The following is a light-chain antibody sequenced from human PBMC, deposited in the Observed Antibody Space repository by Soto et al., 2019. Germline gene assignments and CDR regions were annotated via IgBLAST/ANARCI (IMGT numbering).Light chain of an antibody. CDR3: SSYTSSSTQV. CDR2: DVS. V-gene: IGLV2-14*01. Sequence: QSVLTQPASVSGSHGQSSTISCTGTSSDVGGYNYVSWYQQHPGKAPKLMIYDVSNRPSGVSNRFSGSKSGNTASLTISGLQAEDEADYYCSSYTSSSTQVFGTGTKVTVL. J-gene: IGLJ1*01. CDR1: SSDVGGYNY.